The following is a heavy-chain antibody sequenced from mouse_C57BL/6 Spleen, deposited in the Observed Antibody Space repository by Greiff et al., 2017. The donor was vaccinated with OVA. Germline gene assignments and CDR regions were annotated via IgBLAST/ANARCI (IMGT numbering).Heavy chain of an antibody. CDR1: GYTFTSYG. V-gene: IGHV1-81*01. D-gene: IGHD1-1*01. Sequence: VQLQQSGAELARPGASVKLSCKASGYTFTSYGISWVKQRTGQGLEWIGEIYPRSGNTYYNEKFKGKATLTADKSSSTAYMELRSLTSEDSAVYVCARVYYGSSPYAMDYWGQGTSVTVSS. J-gene: IGHJ4*01. CDR2: IYPRSGNT. CDR3: ARVYYGSSPYAMDY.